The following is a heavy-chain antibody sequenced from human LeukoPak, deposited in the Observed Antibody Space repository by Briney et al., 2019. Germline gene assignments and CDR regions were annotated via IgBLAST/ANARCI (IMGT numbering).Heavy chain of an antibody. J-gene: IGHJ4*02. Sequence: SETLSLTCTVSGGSVSSGSYYWSWIRQPPGKGLEWIGYIYYSGSTNYNPSLKSRVTVSVDTSKNQFSLKLSSVTAADTAVYYCARDAVTVNSYYFDYWGQGTLVTVSS. CDR1: GGSVSSGSYY. CDR2: IYYSGST. V-gene: IGHV4-61*01. D-gene: IGHD4-11*01. CDR3: ARDAVTVNSYYFDY.